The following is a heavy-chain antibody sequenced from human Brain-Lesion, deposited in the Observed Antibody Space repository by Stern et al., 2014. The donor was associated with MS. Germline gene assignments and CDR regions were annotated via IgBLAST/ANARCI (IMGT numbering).Heavy chain of an antibody. V-gene: IGHV3-7*01. CDR2: INEDGSER. Sequence: EVQLVQSGGDLVQPGGSLRLSCVASGFTFSDYWLTWVRQAPGKGLQWVAHINEDGSERNYVDSVKGRFPISRDNAKNSLYLQMNSLRVDDTAVYYCARIDRGNYDFWSGYYDYWFDPWGQGTLVTVSS. J-gene: IGHJ5*02. CDR1: GFTFSDYW. D-gene: IGHD3-3*01. CDR3: ARIDRGNYDFWSGYYDYWFDP.